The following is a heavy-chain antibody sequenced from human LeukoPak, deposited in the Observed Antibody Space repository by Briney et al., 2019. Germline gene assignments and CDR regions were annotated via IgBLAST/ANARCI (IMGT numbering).Heavy chain of an antibody. CDR3: ARGYSSSWPDAFDI. Sequence: SETLSLTCTVSGYSISSGYYWGWIRQPPGKGLEWIGSIYHGGSTYYNPSLKSRVTISVDTSKNQFSLKLSSVTAADTAVYYCARGYSSSWPDAFDIWGQGTMVTVSS. D-gene: IGHD6-13*01. J-gene: IGHJ3*02. CDR2: IYHGGST. V-gene: IGHV4-38-2*02. CDR1: GYSISSGYY.